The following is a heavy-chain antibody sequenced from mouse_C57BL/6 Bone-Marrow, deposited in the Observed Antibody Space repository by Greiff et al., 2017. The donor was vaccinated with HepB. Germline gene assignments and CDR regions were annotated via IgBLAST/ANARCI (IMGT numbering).Heavy chain of an antibody. J-gene: IGHJ1*03. CDR3: ARDPGYWYFDV. CDR1: GFSINSDCY. Sequence: EVKVEESGPSLVRPSQTLSLTCTVTGFSINSDCYWIWIRQFPGNKLEYIGYTFYSGITYYNPSLASRTYITRDTSKNQFSLKLSSVTTEDTATYYCARDPGYWYFDVWGTGTTVTVGS. V-gene: IGHV3-3*01. CDR2: TFYSGIT.